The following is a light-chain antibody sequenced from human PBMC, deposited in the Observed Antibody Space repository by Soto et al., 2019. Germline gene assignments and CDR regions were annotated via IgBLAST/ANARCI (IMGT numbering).Light chain of an antibody. V-gene: IGKV3-11*01. CDR3: QQRYNWPPWT. Sequence: EIVMTQSPATLSVSPGERATLFCRASQSISSSLAWYQQKPGQAPRLLIYDASTRATGIPARFSGSGSGTDFTLTISSLEPEDFAVYFCQQRYNWPPWTFGQGTKVDIK. J-gene: IGKJ1*01. CDR2: DAS. CDR1: QSISSS.